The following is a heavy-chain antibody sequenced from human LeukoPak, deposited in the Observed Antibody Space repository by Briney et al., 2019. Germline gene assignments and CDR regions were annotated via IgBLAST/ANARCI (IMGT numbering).Heavy chain of an antibody. CDR3: ASVLSSSGWYDGWFDP. V-gene: IGHV4-59*01. CDR1: GDSISGYY. Sequence: SETLSLTCTDSGDSISGYYWSWIRQPPGKGLEWIGYIYYSGSTNYNPSLKSRVTISVDTSKNQFSLKLSSVTAADTAVYYCASVLSSSGWYDGWFDPWGQGTLVTVSS. D-gene: IGHD6-19*01. CDR2: IYYSGST. J-gene: IGHJ5*02.